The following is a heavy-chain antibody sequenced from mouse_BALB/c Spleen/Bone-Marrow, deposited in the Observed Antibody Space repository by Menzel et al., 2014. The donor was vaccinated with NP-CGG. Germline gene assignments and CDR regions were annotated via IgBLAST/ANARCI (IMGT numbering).Heavy chain of an antibody. D-gene: IGHD3-1*01. CDR2: ISPYYVDG. CDR3: ARGSSSGLYYYAMDY. J-gene: IGHJ4*01. V-gene: IGHV1S137*01. CDR1: GYTFTDYA. Sequence: QVQLQQSGAELVRPGVSVKISCKGSGYTFTDYAMHWVKRSHAKSLEWIGVISPYYVDGGYNQKFKGKATMTIDKSSSTAYMELARLTSEDSAIYYCARGSSSGLYYYAMDYWGQGTSVTVSS.